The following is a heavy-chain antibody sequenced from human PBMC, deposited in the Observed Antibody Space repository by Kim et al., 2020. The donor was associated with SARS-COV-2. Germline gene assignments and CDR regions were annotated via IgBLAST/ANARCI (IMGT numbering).Heavy chain of an antibody. CDR2: IYPRDSDT. CDR3: ARQSRQAIYCGGDCYSDF. J-gene: IGHJ4*02. V-gene: IGHV5-51*01. D-gene: IGHD2-21*02. Sequence: GESLKISCKASGYSFTNFWIGWVRQMPDKGLEWLGIIYPRDSDTTYSPSFQGQVTISADKSINTAYLQWGSLKASDTAMYYCARQSRQAIYCGGDCYSDFGGQGTLVTVS. CDR1: GYSFTNFW.